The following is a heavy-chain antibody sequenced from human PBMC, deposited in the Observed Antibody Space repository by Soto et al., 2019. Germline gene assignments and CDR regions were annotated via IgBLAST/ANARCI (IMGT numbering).Heavy chain of an antibody. V-gene: IGHV3-66*01. D-gene: IGHD4-4*01. CDR2: IYSGGTT. CDR1: GFTVSNNY. CDR3: ARDLTTITYPYNYYAMDV. J-gene: IGHJ6*02. Sequence: GGSLRLSCAASGFTVSNNYMTWVRQAPGKGLEWVSVIYSGGTTYYADSVKGRFTISRDSSKNTLYLQMNSLRAEDTAVYYCARDLTTITYPYNYYAMDVWGQGTTVTVSS.